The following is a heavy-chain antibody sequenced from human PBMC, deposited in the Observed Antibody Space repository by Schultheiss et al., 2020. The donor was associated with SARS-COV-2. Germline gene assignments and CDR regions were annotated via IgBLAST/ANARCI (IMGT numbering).Heavy chain of an antibody. CDR1: GYTFTSYG. CDR2: ISAYNGNT. V-gene: IGHV1-18*01. J-gene: IGHJ6*02. Sequence: GESLKISCKASGYTFTSYGISWVRQAPGQGLEWMGWISAYNGNTNYAQKLQGRVTMTTDTSTSTAYMELRSLRSDDTAVYYCAIDQREYYYYGMDVWGQGTTVTVSS. D-gene: IGHD1-26*01. CDR3: AIDQREYYYYGMDV.